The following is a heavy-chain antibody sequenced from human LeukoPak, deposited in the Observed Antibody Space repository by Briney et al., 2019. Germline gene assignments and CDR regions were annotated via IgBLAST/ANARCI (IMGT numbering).Heavy chain of an antibody. J-gene: IGHJ5*02. V-gene: IGHV3-23*01. CDR3: AKVRGYYGSGSRPGWFDP. Sequence: GGSQRLSCAASGFTFSSYAMSWVRQAPGKGLEWVSAISGSGGSTYYADSVKGRFTISRDNSKNTLYLQMNSLRAEDTAVYYCAKVRGYYGSGSRPGWFDPWGQGTLVTVSS. CDR1: GFTFSSYA. CDR2: ISGSGGST. D-gene: IGHD3-10*01.